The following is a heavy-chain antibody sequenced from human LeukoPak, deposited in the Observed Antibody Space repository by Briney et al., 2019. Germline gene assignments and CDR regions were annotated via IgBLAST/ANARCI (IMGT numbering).Heavy chain of an antibody. CDR3: ARDYDSSGYSDAFDI. CDR2: INWNGGST. Sequence: GGSLRLSCAASGFTFSSYAMSWVRQAPGKGLDWVSGINWNGGSTGYADSVKGRFTISRDNAKNSLYLQMNSLRAEDTALYYCARDYDSSGYSDAFDIWGQGTMVTVSS. CDR1: GFTFSSYA. V-gene: IGHV3-20*04. D-gene: IGHD3-22*01. J-gene: IGHJ3*02.